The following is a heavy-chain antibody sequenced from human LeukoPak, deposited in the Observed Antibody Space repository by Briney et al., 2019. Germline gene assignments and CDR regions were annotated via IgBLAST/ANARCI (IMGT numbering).Heavy chain of an antibody. CDR3: AGSYLSRSFDY. Sequence: PGGSLRLSCAASGFTVSNNYMSWVRQAPGKGLDWVSIIYRGGSTYYADSVKDRFTISRDNSKNTVYLQMNSLRAEDTAVYYCAGSYLSRSFDYWGQGTLVTVS. CDR2: IYRGGST. V-gene: IGHV3-66*01. J-gene: IGHJ4*02. D-gene: IGHD3-16*02. CDR1: GFTVSNNY.